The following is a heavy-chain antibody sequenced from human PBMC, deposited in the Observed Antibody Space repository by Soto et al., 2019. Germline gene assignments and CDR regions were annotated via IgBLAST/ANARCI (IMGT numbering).Heavy chain of an antibody. Sequence: GPGPYWASETLSLTCAVYGGSFSGYYWSWIRPPPRKGLEWIGEINHSGSTNYNQSLKSRVTISVDTSKNQFSLNLSSVTAADTAVYYCARGLVGTFDYWGQGTLVTVSS. J-gene: IGHJ4*02. D-gene: IGHD1-1*01. CDR2: INHSGST. V-gene: IGHV4-34*01. CDR3: ARGLVGTFDY. CDR1: GGSFSGYY.